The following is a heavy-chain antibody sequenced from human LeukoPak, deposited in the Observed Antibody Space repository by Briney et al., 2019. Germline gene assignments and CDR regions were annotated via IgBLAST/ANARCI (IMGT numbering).Heavy chain of an antibody. V-gene: IGHV1-2*02. Sequence: ASVKVSCKASGYTFTGYYMHWVRQAPGQGLEWMGWINPNSGGTNYAQKFRGRVTMTRDTSISTAYMELSRLRSDDTAVYYCARDVGGQLNYFDYWGQGTLVTVSS. CDR2: INPNSGGT. CDR3: ARDVGGQLNYFDY. CDR1: GYTFTGYY. D-gene: IGHD6-6*01. J-gene: IGHJ4*02.